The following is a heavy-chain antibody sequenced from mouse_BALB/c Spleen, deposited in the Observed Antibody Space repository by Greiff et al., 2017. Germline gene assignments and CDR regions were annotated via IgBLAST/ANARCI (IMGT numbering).Heavy chain of an antibody. D-gene: IGHD3-1*01. Sequence: VQLQESGPDLVKPSQSLSLTCTVTGYSITSGYSWHWIRPFPGNKLEWMGYIHYSGSTNYNPSLKSRISITLDTSKNQFFLQLNSVTTEDTATYYCARQLGFAYWGQGTLVTVSA. V-gene: IGHV3-1*02. J-gene: IGHJ3*01. CDR1: GYSITSGYS. CDR2: IHYSGST. CDR3: ARQLGFAY.